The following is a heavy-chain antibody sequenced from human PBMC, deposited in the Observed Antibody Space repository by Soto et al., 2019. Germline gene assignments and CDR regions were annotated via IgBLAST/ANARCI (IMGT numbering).Heavy chain of an antibody. Sequence: GAAAKVSCKASGYTFTSYSVHWVRQAPGQRREWMGGINVDEGKTKYSQKLEDRVAITRDTSASTADMELSRLISADTAIYHCASDPPAAGVHFASWGQGTPVPVSS. CDR3: ASDPPAAGVHFAS. V-gene: IGHV1-3*01. CDR1: GYTFTSYS. J-gene: IGHJ4*02. D-gene: IGHD6-13*01. CDR2: INVDEGKT.